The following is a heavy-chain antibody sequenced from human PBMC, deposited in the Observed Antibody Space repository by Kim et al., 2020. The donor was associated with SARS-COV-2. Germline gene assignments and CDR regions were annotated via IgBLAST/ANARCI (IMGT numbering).Heavy chain of an antibody. D-gene: IGHD1-1*01. V-gene: IGHV4-59*09. CDR3: AGGSGTFYYYGMDV. Sequence: PPPKSRVTISVDTSKNQFSLKLSSVTAADTAVYYCAGGSGTFYYYGMDVWGQGTTVTVSS. J-gene: IGHJ6*02.